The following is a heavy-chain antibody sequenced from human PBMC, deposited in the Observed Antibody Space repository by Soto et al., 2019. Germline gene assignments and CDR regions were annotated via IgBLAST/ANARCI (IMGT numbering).Heavy chain of an antibody. CDR1: GGSISSYY. CDR3: ARDKGGYYYDSSALFAGYYYYGMDV. Sequence: SETLSLTCTVSGGSISSYYWSWIRQPPGKGLEWIGYIYYSGSTNYNPSHKSRVTISVDTSKNQFSLKLSSVTAAYTAVYYCARDKGGYYYDSSALFAGYYYYGMDVWGQGTTVT. V-gene: IGHV4-59*01. J-gene: IGHJ6*02. CDR2: IYYSGST. D-gene: IGHD3-22*01.